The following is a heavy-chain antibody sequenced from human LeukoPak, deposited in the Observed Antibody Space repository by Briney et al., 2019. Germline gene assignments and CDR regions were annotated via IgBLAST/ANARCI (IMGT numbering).Heavy chain of an antibody. J-gene: IGHJ4*02. Sequence: SETLSLTCTVSGGSISSSSYYWGWIRQPPGKGLEWIGSIYYSGSTYYNPSLKSRVTISVDTSKNQFSLKLSSVTAADTAVYYCARGEDITSSDYWGQGTLVTVSS. CDR2: IYYSGST. D-gene: IGHD6-6*01. V-gene: IGHV4-39*07. CDR1: GGSISSSSYY. CDR3: ARGEDITSSDY.